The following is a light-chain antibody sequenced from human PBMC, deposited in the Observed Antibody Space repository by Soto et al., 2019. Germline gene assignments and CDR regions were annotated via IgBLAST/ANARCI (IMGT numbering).Light chain of an antibody. J-gene: IGKJ2*01. CDR3: QQRGSWPYT. Sequence: EIVLTQSPATLSLSPGERATLSCRASQSVNSYLAWYQQKPGQAPRVLIYDTFNRATGIPARFSGSGSGTDFTLTISSLEPEDFAVYYCQQRGSWPYTFGQGTKLEIK. CDR1: QSVNSY. CDR2: DTF. V-gene: IGKV3-11*01.